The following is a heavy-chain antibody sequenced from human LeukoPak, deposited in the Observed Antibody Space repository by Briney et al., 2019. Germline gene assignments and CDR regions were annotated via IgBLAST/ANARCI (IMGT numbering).Heavy chain of an antibody. CDR1: GFTFSTYG. Sequence: GGSLRLSCAASGFTFSTYGMHWVRQAPGKGLEWVAFIRYDGSNKYYTDSVKGRFTISRDNSKNTLYLQMNSLRAEDTAVYYCAKDLGRSFDWENYYMDVWGKGTTVTISS. CDR2: IRYDGSNK. D-gene: IGHD3-9*01. CDR3: AKDLGRSFDWENYYMDV. J-gene: IGHJ6*03. V-gene: IGHV3-30*02.